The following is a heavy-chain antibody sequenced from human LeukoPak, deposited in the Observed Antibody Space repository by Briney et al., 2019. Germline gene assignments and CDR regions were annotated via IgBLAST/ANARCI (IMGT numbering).Heavy chain of an antibody. CDR2: ISGSGGST. Sequence: GGSLRSSFPPSGFTLASYAMSWVRQPPGKGLRWVSAISGSGGSTYYADSVKGRFTISRDNSKNTLYLQMNSLRAEDTAVYYCAKVPSAHYDILTGYLDYWGQGTLVTVSS. J-gene: IGHJ4*02. V-gene: IGHV3-23*01. CDR3: AKVPSAHYDILTGYLDY. D-gene: IGHD3-9*01. CDR1: GFTLASYA.